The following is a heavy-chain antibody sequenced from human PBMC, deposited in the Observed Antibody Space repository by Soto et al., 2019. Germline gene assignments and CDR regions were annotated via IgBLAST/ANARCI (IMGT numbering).Heavy chain of an antibody. CDR2: INHSGST. D-gene: IGHD3-3*01. J-gene: IGHJ5*02. CDR3: ARLGYYDFWSGYNWFDP. CDR1: GGSFSGYY. V-gene: IGHV4-34*01. Sequence: SETLSLTCAVYGGSFSGYYWSWIRQPPGKGLEWIGEINHSGSTNYNPSLKSRVTISVDTSKNQFSLKLSSVTAADTAVYYCARLGYYDFWSGYNWFDPWGQGTLVTVSS.